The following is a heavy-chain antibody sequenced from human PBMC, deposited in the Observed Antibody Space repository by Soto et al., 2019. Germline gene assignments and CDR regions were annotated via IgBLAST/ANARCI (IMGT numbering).Heavy chain of an antibody. CDR1: GFTVSSNY. Sequence: EVQLVETGGGLIQPGGSLRLSCAASGFTVSSNYMSWVRQAPGKGLEWVSVIYSGGSTYYADSVKGRFTISRDNSKNTLYLQMNSLRAEDTAVYYCARDLSRAARPGYYYYGMDVWGQGTTVTVSS. CDR2: IYSGGST. J-gene: IGHJ6*02. D-gene: IGHD6-6*01. CDR3: ARDLSRAARPGYYYYGMDV. V-gene: IGHV3-53*02.